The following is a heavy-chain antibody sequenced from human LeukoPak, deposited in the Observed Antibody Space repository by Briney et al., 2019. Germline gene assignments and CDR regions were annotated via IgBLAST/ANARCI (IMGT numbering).Heavy chain of an antibody. CDR2: IWYDGSKR. Sequence: PGGSLRPSCAASGFTFSNYGMHWVRQAPGKGLEWVAVIWYDGSKRYHADSVKGRFTISRDNSRNTLYLQMNSLRAEDTAVYYCATNSGNYPEGYLDYWGQGALVTVSS. CDR3: ATNSGNYPEGYLDY. D-gene: IGHD1-26*01. J-gene: IGHJ4*02. V-gene: IGHV3-33*01. CDR1: GFTFSNYG.